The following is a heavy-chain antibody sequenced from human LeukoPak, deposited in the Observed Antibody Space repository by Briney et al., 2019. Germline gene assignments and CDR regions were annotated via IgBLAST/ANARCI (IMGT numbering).Heavy chain of an antibody. CDR2: IWYDGSNK. J-gene: IGHJ5*02. Sequence: QAGGSLRLSCAASGFTFSSYGMHWVRQAPGKGLEWVAGIWYDGSNKYYADSVKGRFTIYRDNSKNTLYLQMNSLRAEDTAVYYCARASTVVTELSWFDPWGQGTLVTVSS. V-gene: IGHV3-33*01. CDR1: GFTFSSYG. CDR3: ARASTVVTELSWFDP. D-gene: IGHD4-23*01.